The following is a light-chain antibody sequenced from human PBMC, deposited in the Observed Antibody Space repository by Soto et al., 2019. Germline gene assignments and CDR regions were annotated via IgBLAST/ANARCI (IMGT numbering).Light chain of an antibody. V-gene: IGKV3-15*01. J-gene: IGKJ2*01. CDR1: QSVSSN. CDR3: QQYNSWPPMYT. Sequence: EIVMTQSPATLSVSPGERATLSCRASQSVSSNLAWYQQKAGQAPRLLINGASTRPTGIPARFSGSGSGTEFTLTISSLQSEDFAVYYCQQYNSWPPMYTFGQGTKLEIK. CDR2: GAS.